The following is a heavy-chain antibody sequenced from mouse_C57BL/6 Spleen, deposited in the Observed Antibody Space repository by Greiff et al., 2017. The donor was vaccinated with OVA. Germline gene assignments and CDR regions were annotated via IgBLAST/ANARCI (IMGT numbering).Heavy chain of an antibody. CDR2: IRLKSDNYAT. V-gene: IGHV6-3*01. D-gene: IGHD4-1*01. Sequence: EVKVEESGGGLVQPGGSMKLSCVASGFTFSNYWMNWVRQSPEKGLEWVAQIRLKSDNYATHYAESVKGRFTISRDDSKSSVYLQMNNLRAEDTGIYYCTENWDGYFDVWGTGTTVTVSS. J-gene: IGHJ1*03. CDR1: GFTFSNYW. CDR3: TENWDGYFDV.